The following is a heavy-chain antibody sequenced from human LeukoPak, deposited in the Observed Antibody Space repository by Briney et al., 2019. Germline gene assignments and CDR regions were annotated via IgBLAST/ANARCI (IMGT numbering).Heavy chain of an antibody. CDR2: IIPILGIA. CDR3: ARASQWELLDY. J-gene: IGHJ4*02. CDR1: GGTFSSYA. Sequence: SVKVSCKASGGTFSSYAISWVRQAPGQGLEWMGRIIPILGIANYAQKFQGRVTITADKSTSTAYMELSSLRSEDTAVYYCARASQWELLDYWGQGTLITVSS. V-gene: IGHV1-69*04. D-gene: IGHD1-26*01.